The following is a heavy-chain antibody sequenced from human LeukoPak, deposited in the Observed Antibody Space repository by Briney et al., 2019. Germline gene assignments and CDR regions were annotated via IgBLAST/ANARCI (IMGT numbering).Heavy chain of an antibody. J-gene: IGHJ4*02. Sequence: GGSLRLSCAASGFTFSSYGMHWVRQAPGKGLEWVAVIWYDGSNKYYADSVKGRFTISRDNSKNTLYLQMNSLRAEDTAVYYCARGATYAYYQDYWGQGTLVIVSS. D-gene: IGHD1-26*01. CDR3: ARGATYAYYQDY. CDR1: GFTFSSYG. CDR2: IWYDGSNK. V-gene: IGHV3-33*01.